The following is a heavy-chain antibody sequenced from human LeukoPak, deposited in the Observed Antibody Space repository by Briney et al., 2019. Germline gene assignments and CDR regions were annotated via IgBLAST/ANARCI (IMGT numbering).Heavy chain of an antibody. CDR1: GYSFTSYW. Sequence: GESLKISCKGSGYSFTSYWIGWVRQMPGKGLEWMGIIYPGDSDTRYSPSFQGQVTISADKSISTAYLQWSSLKASDTAMYYCARHDDPPPHWRIPYSSSDYYYGMDVWGQGTTVTVSS. CDR3: ARHDDPPPHWRIPYSSSDYYYGMDV. CDR2: IYPGDSDT. J-gene: IGHJ6*02. V-gene: IGHV5-51*01. D-gene: IGHD6-6*01.